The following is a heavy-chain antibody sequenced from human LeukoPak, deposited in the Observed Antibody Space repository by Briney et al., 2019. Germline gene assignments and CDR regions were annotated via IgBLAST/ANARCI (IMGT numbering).Heavy chain of an antibody. CDR1: GFTFSSYS. CDR3: ARESYDSSGYYFDY. CDR2: ISSSSSYI. D-gene: IGHD3-22*01. J-gene: IGHJ4*02. Sequence: GGSLRLSCAASGFTFSSYSMNWVRQAPGKGLEWVSSISSSSSYIYYADSVKGRFTISRDNAKNSLYLQMNSLRDEDTAVYYCARESYDSSGYYFDYWGQGTLVTVSS. V-gene: IGHV3-21*01.